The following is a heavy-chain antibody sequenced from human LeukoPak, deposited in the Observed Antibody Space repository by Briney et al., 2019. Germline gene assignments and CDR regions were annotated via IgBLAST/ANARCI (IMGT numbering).Heavy chain of an antibody. CDR2: ISASGVST. J-gene: IGHJ4*02. CDR3: AKKPNSNPW. Sequence: GGSLRLSCAASGFTFSSYAMSWVRQAPGKGLEWVSAISASGVSTYYADSVKGRFTISRDNSKNALYLQMNSLRAEDTAMYYCAKKPNSNPWWGQGTLVTVSS. CDR1: GFTFSSYA. D-gene: IGHD1-14*01. V-gene: IGHV3-23*01.